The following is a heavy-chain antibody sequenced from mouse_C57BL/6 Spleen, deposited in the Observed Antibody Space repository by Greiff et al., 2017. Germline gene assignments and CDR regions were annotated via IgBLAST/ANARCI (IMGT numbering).Heavy chain of an antibody. CDR1: GYAFTNYL. CDR3: ARSIYYDYEDYAMDY. Sequence: QVQLQQSGAELVRPGTSVKVSCKASGYAFTNYLIEWVKQRPGQGLEWIGVINPGSGGTNYNEKFKGKATLTADKSSSTAYMQLSSLTSEDSAVYVCARSIYYDYEDYAMDYWGQGTSVTVSS. CDR2: INPGSGGT. V-gene: IGHV1-54*01. D-gene: IGHD2-4*01. J-gene: IGHJ4*01.